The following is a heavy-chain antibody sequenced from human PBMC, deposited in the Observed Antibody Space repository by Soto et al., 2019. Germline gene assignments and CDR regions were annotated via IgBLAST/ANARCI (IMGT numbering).Heavy chain of an antibody. CDR1: GFTFSYYN. D-gene: IGHD2-2*01. J-gene: IGHJ1*01. CDR3: VRAACANCYGFQH. V-gene: IGHV3-48*01. Sequence: EVQLVESGGGLVQPGGSLRLSCADSGFTFSYYNMNWVRQTPGKGPEWISYITISSGTIYYADSVTGRFTISRDNAKSSLFLQMTSLRVEDTAVYYCVRAACANCYGFQHWGQGTLVTVSS. CDR2: ITISSGTI.